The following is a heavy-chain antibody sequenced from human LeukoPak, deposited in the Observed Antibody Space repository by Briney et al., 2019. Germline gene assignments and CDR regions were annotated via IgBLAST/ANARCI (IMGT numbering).Heavy chain of an antibody. CDR3: AKEHYSGGSCCSHIDY. D-gene: IGHD2-15*01. J-gene: IGHJ4*02. CDR2: IRYDGSNK. CDR1: GFTFSYYG. Sequence: GGSLRLSCAASGFTFSYYGMHWVRQAPGKGLEWVAFIRYDGSNKYYVDSVKGRFTISRDNSKNTLYLQMNSLRTEDTAVYYCAKEHYSGGSCCSHIDYWGQGTLVTVSS. V-gene: IGHV3-30*02.